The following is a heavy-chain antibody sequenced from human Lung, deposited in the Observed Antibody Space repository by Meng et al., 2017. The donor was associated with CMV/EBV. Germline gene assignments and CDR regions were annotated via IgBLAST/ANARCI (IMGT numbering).Heavy chain of an antibody. J-gene: IGHJ4*02. Sequence: ASXXVSXKASGYTFTSYDINRVRQATGQGLEWMGWMNPNSGNTGYAQNFQGRVTMTRNTSISTVYMELSGLRSEDTAVYYCARRRGGSSWGDFDYWGPGKLV. V-gene: IGHV1-8*01. CDR1: GYTFTSYD. CDR2: MNPNSGNT. CDR3: ARRRGGSSWGDFDY. D-gene: IGHD6-6*01.